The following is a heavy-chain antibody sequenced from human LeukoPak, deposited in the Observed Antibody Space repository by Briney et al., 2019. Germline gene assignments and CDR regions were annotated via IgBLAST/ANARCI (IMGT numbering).Heavy chain of an antibody. CDR1: AFTFSSYW. D-gene: IGHD1-26*01. Sequence: GGSLRLSCAASAFTFSSYWMSWVRQAPGKGLEWVANIKQDGSEEYYVDSVKGRFTISRDNAKNSLYLQMNSLRAEDTAVYYCARTLRGPSTFDYWGQGTLVTVSS. V-gene: IGHV3-7*01. CDR3: ARTLRGPSTFDY. CDR2: IKQDGSEE. J-gene: IGHJ4*02.